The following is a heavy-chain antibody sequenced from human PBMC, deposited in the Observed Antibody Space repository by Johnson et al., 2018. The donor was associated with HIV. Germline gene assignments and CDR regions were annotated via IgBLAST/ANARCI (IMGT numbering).Heavy chain of an antibody. CDR3: AKDWRAYCGGDCYSRAFDI. CDR2: ISGSGGST. V-gene: IGHV3-23*04. J-gene: IGHJ3*02. D-gene: IGHD2-21*02. CDR1: GFTFSSYA. Sequence: VQLVESGGGLVQPGGSLRLSCEVSGFTFSSYAMSWVRQAPGKGLEWVSAISGSGGSTYYADSVKGRFTISRDNSKNTLYLQMNSLRAEDTAVYYCAKDWRAYCGGDCYSRAFDIWGQGTMVTVSS.